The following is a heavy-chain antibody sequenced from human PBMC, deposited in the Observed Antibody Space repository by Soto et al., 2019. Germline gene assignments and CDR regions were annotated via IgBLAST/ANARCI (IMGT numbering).Heavy chain of an antibody. D-gene: IGHD6-13*01. CDR3: ARGKSSSWPDGPSFDY. V-gene: IGHV3-53*04. Sequence: GGSLRLSCAASGFTVSSNYMSWVRQAPGKGLEWVSVIYSGGSTYYADSVKGRFTISRHNSKNTLYLQMNSLRAEDTAVYYCARGKSSSWPDGPSFDYWGQGTLVTVSS. CDR1: GFTVSSNY. J-gene: IGHJ4*02. CDR2: IYSGGST.